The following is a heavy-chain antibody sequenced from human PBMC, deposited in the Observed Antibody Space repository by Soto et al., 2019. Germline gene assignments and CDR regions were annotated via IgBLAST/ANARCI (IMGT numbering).Heavy chain of an antibody. J-gene: IGHJ3*02. CDR2: ISSSGTGI. V-gene: IGHV3-11*01. CDR3: ARAYSDAFDI. Sequence: LRLSCAASGFTFSNYYMTWIRQAPGKGLEWVSYISSSGTGIYYADSVKGRFTISRDNAKNSLYLQMSSLRAEDTAVYYCARAYSDAFDIWGQGTMVTVSS. D-gene: IGHD2-15*01. CDR1: GFTFSNYY.